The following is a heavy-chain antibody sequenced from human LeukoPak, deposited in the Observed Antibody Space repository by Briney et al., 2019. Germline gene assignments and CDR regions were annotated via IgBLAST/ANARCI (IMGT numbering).Heavy chain of an antibody. J-gene: IGHJ4*02. Sequence: SETLSLTCSVSGGSITSSSYYWAWIRQPPEKGLEWIGSIYYSGSTNYNPSLKSRVTISVDTSKNQFSLKLSSVTAADTAVYYCASCIAAACFDYWGQGTLVTVSS. CDR3: ASCIAAACFDY. V-gene: IGHV4-39*07. D-gene: IGHD6-13*01. CDR1: GGSITSSSYY. CDR2: IYYSGST.